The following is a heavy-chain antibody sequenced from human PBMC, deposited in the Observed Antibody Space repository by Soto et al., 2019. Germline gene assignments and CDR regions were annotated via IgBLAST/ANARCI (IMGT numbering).Heavy chain of an antibody. CDR2: ILDSGST. D-gene: IGHD2-21*01. Sequence: SETLSLTCTVSGGSISSADSYWSWIRQPPGKGLEWIGHILDSGSTYYSPSLDSRVIISVDTSKNQFSLKLTSVTAADTAVYYSGIGVKKEGGAGDTFDIWGQGTMVTVSS. J-gene: IGHJ3*02. V-gene: IGHV4-30-4*01. CDR1: GGSISSADSY. CDR3: GIGVKKEGGAGDTFDI.